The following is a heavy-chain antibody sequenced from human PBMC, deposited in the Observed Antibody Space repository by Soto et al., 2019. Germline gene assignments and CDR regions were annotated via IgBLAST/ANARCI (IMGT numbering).Heavy chain of an antibody. CDR1: GCTFSSYA. J-gene: IGHJ6*02. CDR3: ARSQGSSTSLDIYYYYYYGMDV. Sequence: QVQLVQSGAEVKKPGSSVKVSCKASGCTFSSYAISWVRQAPGQGLEWMGGIIPSSGTANYAQKIQGRVTITADESNSTAYMELSSLRSEDTAVYYCARSQGSSTSLDIYYYYYYGMDVWGQGTTVTVSS. V-gene: IGHV1-69*01. D-gene: IGHD2-2*01. CDR2: IIPSSGTA.